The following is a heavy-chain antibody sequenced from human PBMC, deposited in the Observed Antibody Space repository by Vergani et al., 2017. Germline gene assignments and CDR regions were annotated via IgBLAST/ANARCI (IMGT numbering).Heavy chain of an antibody. J-gene: IGHJ5*02. Sequence: QAQLVQSGPELKKPGASVKVSCKASGYTFTTYALHWVRQAPGQGLEWLGWINPITETPTYAQAFTGRFVFTLDTSVNTAFLQIRGLTAEDTALYYCARAKRGRIAVSAADTLGQGTQVTVSS. CDR3: ARAKRGRIAVSAADT. D-gene: IGHD6-19*01. CDR2: INPITETP. CDR1: GYTFTTYA. V-gene: IGHV7-4-1*01.